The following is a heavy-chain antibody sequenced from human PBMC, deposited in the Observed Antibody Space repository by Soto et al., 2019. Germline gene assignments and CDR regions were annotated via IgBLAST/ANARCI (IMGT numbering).Heavy chain of an antibody. Sequence: TGGPLRLSCAASGFSFSSDSMGWVRQAPGKGLEWVSSISSSGSFMNYADSVKGRFTISRDNAKNSLYLQMSVLKDEDTAVYYCARDPPTGTTLDWVDSWGQGTLVTVSS. J-gene: IGHJ5*01. V-gene: IGHV3-21*01. CDR3: ARDPPTGTTLDWVDS. CDR1: GFSFSSDS. CDR2: ISSSGSFM. D-gene: IGHD1-7*01.